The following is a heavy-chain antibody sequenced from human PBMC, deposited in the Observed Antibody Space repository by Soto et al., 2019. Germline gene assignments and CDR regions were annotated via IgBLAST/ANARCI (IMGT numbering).Heavy chain of an antibody. CDR2: ISWNSGSI. Sequence: EVQLVESGGGLVQPGRSLRLSCAASGFTFDDYAMHWVRQAPGKGLEWVSGISWNSGSIGYADSVKGRFTISRDNAKNSLYLQMNSLRAEDTALYYCAKDQNTVAGRGPFDYLGQGTLVTVSS. CDR1: GFTFDDYA. CDR3: AKDQNTVAGRGPFDY. D-gene: IGHD6-19*01. J-gene: IGHJ4*02. V-gene: IGHV3-9*01.